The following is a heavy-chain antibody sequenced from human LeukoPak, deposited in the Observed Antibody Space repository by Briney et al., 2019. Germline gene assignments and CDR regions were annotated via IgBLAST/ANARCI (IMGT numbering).Heavy chain of an antibody. D-gene: IGHD5-18*01. CDR2: ISATGGGT. Sequence: GGSLRLSCVVSGFTFSTYGMRWIRQAPGKGLEWVSSISATGGGTAYADSVKGRFTISRDNSKNTLVLQMNSRRVEDTAVYDCTKRGYSYEADYWGQGTLVTVSS. V-gene: IGHV3-23*01. CDR1: GFTFSTYG. J-gene: IGHJ4*02. CDR3: TKRGYSYEADY.